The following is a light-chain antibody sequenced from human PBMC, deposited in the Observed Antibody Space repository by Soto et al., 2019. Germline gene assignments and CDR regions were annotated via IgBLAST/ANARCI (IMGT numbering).Light chain of an antibody. Sequence: DIQATQSPSTLSASVGDRVTITCRASQSISNWLAWLQQKPGKAPNLLIHKASHLESGVPSRFSGSGSGTEFTLTISSLQPDDFATYYCQQYNSYSFGQGTKVDIK. CDR3: QQYNSYS. J-gene: IGKJ1*01. V-gene: IGKV1-5*03. CDR2: KAS. CDR1: QSISNW.